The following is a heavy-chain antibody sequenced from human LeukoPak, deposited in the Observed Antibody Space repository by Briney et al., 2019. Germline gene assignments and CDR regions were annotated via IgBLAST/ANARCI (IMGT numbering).Heavy chain of an antibody. V-gene: IGHV3-21*04. CDR3: AKSTGYYYDGSGYYPFDY. J-gene: IGHJ4*02. CDR1: GFTFSSYN. D-gene: IGHD3-22*01. Sequence: GGSLRLSCAASGFTFSSYNMNWVRQAPGKGLGWVSSISSTSSFIYYVDSVKGRFTISRDNSKNTLNLQMNGLRAEDTAVYYCAKSTGYYYDGSGYYPFDYWGQGTLVTVSS. CDR2: ISSTSSFI.